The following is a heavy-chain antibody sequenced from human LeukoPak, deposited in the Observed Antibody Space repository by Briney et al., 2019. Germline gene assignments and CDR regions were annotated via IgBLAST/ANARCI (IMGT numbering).Heavy chain of an antibody. V-gene: IGHV3-23*01. Sequence: GGSLRLSCAASGFTLSSYAMSWVRQAPGKGLEWVSAISGSGGSTYYADSVKSRFTISRDNSKNTLYLQMNSLRAEDTAVYYCAKESTRVWYYGSGSYYPFDYWGQGTLVTVSS. D-gene: IGHD3-10*01. J-gene: IGHJ4*02. CDR3: AKESTRVWYYGSGSYYPFDY. CDR2: ISGSGGST. CDR1: GFTLSSYA.